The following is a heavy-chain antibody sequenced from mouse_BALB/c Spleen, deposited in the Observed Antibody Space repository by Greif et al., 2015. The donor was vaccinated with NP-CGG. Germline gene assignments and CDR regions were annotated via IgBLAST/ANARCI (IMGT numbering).Heavy chain of an antibody. D-gene: IGHD1-2*01. V-gene: IGHV5-9-4*01. CDR1: GFTFSSYA. J-gene: IGHJ4*01. CDR2: ISSGGSYT. Sequence: EVQGVESGGGLVKPGGSLKLSCAASGFTFSSYAMSWVRQSPEKRLEWVAEISSGGSYTYYPDTVTGRFTISRDNAKNTLYLEMSSLRSEDTAMYYCARGSSTTATEGAMDYWGQGTSVTVSS. CDR3: ARGSSTTATEGAMDY.